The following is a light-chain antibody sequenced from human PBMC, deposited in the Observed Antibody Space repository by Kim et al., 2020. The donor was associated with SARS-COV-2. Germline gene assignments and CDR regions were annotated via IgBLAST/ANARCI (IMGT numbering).Light chain of an antibody. CDR1: NIGSKS. J-gene: IGLJ3*02. CDR2: YDS. V-gene: IGLV3-21*04. Sequence: SYELTQPPSVSVAPGKTARITCGGNNIGSKSVHWYQQKPGQAPVLVIYYDSDRPSGIPERFSGSNSGNTATLTISRVEAGDEADYYCQVWDSSSDPRVFGGVTQLTVL. CDR3: QVWDSSSDPRV.